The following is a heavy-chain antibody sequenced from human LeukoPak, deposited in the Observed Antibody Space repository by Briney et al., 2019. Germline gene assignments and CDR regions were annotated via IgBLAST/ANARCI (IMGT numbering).Heavy chain of an antibody. V-gene: IGHV1-18*01. Sequence: ASVKVSCKASGYTFTSYGISWVRQAPGQGLEWMGWISAYSGDTNYAQKFQGRATMTTDTSTSTAYMELRSLSSDDTAVYYCARDYCSSTSCLFDYWGQGTLVTVSS. J-gene: IGHJ4*02. CDR2: ISAYSGDT. D-gene: IGHD2-2*01. CDR1: GYTFTSYG. CDR3: ARDYCSSTSCLFDY.